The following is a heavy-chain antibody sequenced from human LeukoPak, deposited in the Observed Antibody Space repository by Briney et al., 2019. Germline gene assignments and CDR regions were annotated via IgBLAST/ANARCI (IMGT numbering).Heavy chain of an antibody. CDR2: IYYSGST. CDR3: GRWRESSNWPPGYLQY. Sequence: SETLSLTCTVSGGSISSGGYYWSWIRQHPGKGLGWIGYIYYSGSTYYNPSLKSRVTISVDTSKNQFSLKLSSVTAADTAMYYCGRWRESSNWPPGYLQYWGQGTLVTVSS. D-gene: IGHD4-11*01. V-gene: IGHV4-31*03. CDR1: GGSISSGGYY. J-gene: IGHJ1*01.